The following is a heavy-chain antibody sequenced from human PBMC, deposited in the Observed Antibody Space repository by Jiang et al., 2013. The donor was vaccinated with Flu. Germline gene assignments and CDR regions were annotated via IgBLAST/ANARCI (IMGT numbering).Heavy chain of an antibody. CDR2: IWYDGSNK. J-gene: IGHJ4*02. V-gene: IGHV3-33*01. CDR1: GFTFSSYG. D-gene: IGHD3-16*01. CDR3: ARDGYVWGSPKIIDY. Sequence: GVVQPGRSLRLSCAASGFTFSSYGMHWVRQAPGKGLEWVAVIWYDGSNKYYADSVKGRFTISRDNSKNTLYLQMNSLRAEDTAVYYCARDGYVWGSPKIIDYWGQGTLVTVSS.